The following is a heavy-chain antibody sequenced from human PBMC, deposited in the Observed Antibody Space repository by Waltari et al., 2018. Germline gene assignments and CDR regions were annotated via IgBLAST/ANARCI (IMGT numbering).Heavy chain of an antibody. J-gene: IGHJ4*02. CDR1: GFTFSSYA. CDR2: ISGSGGST. V-gene: IGHV3-23*01. D-gene: IGHD3-22*01. Sequence: EVQLLESGGGLVQPGGSLRLSCAASGFTFSSYALSWFRQAPGKGLEWVSAISGSGGSTYYADSVKGRFTISRDNSKNTLYLQMNSLRAEDTAVYYCAKSLDVAMIVVVTPWFFDYWGQGTLVTVSS. CDR3: AKSLDVAMIVVVTPWFFDY.